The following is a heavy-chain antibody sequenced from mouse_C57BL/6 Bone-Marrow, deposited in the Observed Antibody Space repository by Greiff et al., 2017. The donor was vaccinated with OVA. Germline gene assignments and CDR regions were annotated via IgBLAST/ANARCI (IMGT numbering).Heavy chain of an antibody. CDR2: ISYDGSN. V-gene: IGHV3-6*01. CDR3: ARIYYGSSFDY. J-gene: IGHJ2*01. Sequence: EVQLVESGPGLVKPSQSLSLTCSVTGYSITSGYYWNWIRQFPGNKLEWMGYISYDGSNNYNPSLKNRISITRDTSKNQFFLKLNSVTTEDTATYDCARIYYGSSFDYWGQGTTLTVSS. D-gene: IGHD1-1*01. CDR1: GYSITSGYY.